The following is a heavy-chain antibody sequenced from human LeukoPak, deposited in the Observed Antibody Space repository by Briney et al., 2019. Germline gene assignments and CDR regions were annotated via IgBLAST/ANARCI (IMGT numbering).Heavy chain of an antibody. D-gene: IGHD1-26*01. V-gene: IGHV4-30-2*01. CDR1: GDSISSGDRS. J-gene: IGHJ4*02. CDR2: IHHGGST. CDR3: ARGRPVTGSFYFDY. Sequence: PSETLSLTCAVSGDSISSGDRSWSWIRQPPGKGLEWIGDIHHGGSTYYNPSLKSRVTISVDRSKNQFSLKLSSVTAADTAVYYCARGRPVTGSFYFDYCGQGTLVTVSS.